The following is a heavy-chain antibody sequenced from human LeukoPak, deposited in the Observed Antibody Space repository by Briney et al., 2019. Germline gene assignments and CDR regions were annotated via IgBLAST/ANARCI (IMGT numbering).Heavy chain of an antibody. CDR3: ARHTWTGSTYYYYYMDV. Sequence: PSETLSLTCTVSGYSMTSGFYWVWFRQPPGKGMEWIGSIYHTGTTYYNPSLKWRVTISVDTSKNQFSLKLSSVTAADTAVYYCARHTWTGSTYYYYYMDVWSKGTTVTVSS. D-gene: IGHD1-7*01. CDR2: IYHTGTT. V-gene: IGHV4-38-2*02. J-gene: IGHJ6*03. CDR1: GYSMTSGFY.